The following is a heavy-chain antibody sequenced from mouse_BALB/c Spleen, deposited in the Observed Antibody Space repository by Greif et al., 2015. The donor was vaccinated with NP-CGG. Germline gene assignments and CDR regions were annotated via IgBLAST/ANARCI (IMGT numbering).Heavy chain of an antibody. D-gene: IGHD4-1*01. V-gene: IGHV1-84*02. Sequence: QVQLQQSGPELVKPGASVKISCKASGYTFTDYYINWVKQKPGQGLEWIGWIYPGSGNTKYNEKFKGKATLTVDTSSSTAYMQFSSLTSEDTAVYFCARRTGMEAMDYWGQGTSVTVSS. CDR3: ARRTGMEAMDY. J-gene: IGHJ4*01. CDR2: IYPGSGNT. CDR1: GYTFTDYY.